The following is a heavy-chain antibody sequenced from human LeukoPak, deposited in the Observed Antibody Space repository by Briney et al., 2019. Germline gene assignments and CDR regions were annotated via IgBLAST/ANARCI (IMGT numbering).Heavy chain of an antibody. Sequence: SVKVSCKASGYTFTGYYMHWVRQARGQRLEWIGWIVVGSGNTNYAQKFQERVTITRDMSTSTAYMELSSLRSEDTAVYYCAADLAGDYITDYWGQGTLVTVSS. D-gene: IGHD4-17*01. V-gene: IGHV1-58*02. CDR1: GYTFTGYY. CDR2: IVVGSGNT. J-gene: IGHJ4*02. CDR3: AADLAGDYITDY.